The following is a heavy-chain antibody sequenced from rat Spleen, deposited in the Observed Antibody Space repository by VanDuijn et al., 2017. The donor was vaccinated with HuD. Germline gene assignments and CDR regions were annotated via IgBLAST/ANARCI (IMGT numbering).Heavy chain of an antibody. D-gene: IGHD1-4*01. CDR1: GFTFNTYW. Sequence: EVQLVETGGGLVQPGRSLKLSCVASGFTFNTYWMYWIRQAPGKGLEWVSSIHTDGGPTYYPDSLTGRFTISRDNAENTVYLQMSGLRSEDTATYYCTTEGITHYFDYWGQGVMVTVSS. CDR2: IHTDGGPT. CDR3: TTEGITHYFDY. J-gene: IGHJ2*01. V-gene: IGHV5-58*01.